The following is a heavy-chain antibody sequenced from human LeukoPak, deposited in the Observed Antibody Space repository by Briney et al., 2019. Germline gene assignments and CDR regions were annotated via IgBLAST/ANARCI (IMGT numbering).Heavy chain of an antibody. D-gene: IGHD5-12*01. CDR3: ARDIGRGYSYGPFDY. J-gene: IGHJ4*02. V-gene: IGHV3-33*01. Sequence: QPGRSLRLSCAASGFTFSLYAMHWVRQAPGKGLEWVALLWYDGSKKYYADSVEGRFTISRDNSKNTLYLQMNSLRADDTAVYYCARDIGRGYSYGPFDYWGQGTLVTV. CDR1: GFTFSLYA. CDR2: LWYDGSKK.